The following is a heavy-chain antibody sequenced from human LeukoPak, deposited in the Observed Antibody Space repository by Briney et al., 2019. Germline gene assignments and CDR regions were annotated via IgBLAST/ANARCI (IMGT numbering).Heavy chain of an antibody. CDR3: ARRPYSSSWYDWFDP. CDR2: IYYSETT. D-gene: IGHD6-13*01. J-gene: IGHJ5*02. CDR1: GASIDSYY. Sequence: SETLSLTCTISGASIDSYYWSWIRQPPGKGLVWIGYIYYSETTNYNPSLKRRVTISVDTSKNQFSLKVSSVTAADTAVYYCARRPYSSSWYDWFDPWGQGTPVTVSS. V-gene: IGHV4-59*12.